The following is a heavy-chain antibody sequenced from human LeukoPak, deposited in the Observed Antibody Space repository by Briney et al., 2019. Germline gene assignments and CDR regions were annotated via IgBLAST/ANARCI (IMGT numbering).Heavy chain of an antibody. V-gene: IGHV4-59*01. Sequence: SETLSLTCTVSSGSISSYYWSWIRQPPGKGLDWIGNIYYSGSTNYSPSLKSRVTISVDTSKNQFSLKLTSVTAADTAVYFCARAVSYYGLFYFDYWGQGTLVTVSS. CDR1: SGSISSYY. CDR2: IYYSGST. J-gene: IGHJ4*02. D-gene: IGHD2/OR15-2a*01. CDR3: ARAVSYYGLFYFDY.